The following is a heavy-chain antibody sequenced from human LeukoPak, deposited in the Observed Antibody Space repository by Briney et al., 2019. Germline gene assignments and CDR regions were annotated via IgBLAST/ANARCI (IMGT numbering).Heavy chain of an antibody. CDR2: INPGRGNT. CDR1: GYTFTSYY. J-gene: IGHJ4*02. CDR3: ARDRDWGSSDPFDY. D-gene: IGHD7-27*01. V-gene: IGHV1-46*01. Sequence: VASVKVSCKASGYTFTSYYMHWVRQVPGQGFEWMGIINPGRGNTNYAQNFHGRVTLTRDTSTSTIYMELSSLRSEDTAVYYCARDRDWGSSDPFDYWGQGTLVTVSS.